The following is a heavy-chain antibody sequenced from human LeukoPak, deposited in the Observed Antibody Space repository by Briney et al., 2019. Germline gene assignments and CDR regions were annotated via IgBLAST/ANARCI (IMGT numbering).Heavy chain of an antibody. J-gene: IGHJ4*02. D-gene: IGHD1-1*01. V-gene: IGHV4-31*03. CDR3: ARDRNDWALDY. CDR1: GGSISSGGYY. CDR2: IYYSGST. Sequence: PSQTLSLTCTVSGGSISSGGYYWSWIRQHPGKGLEWIGYIYYSGSTYYNPSLKSRVTISVDTSKNQFSLKLSSVTVADTAVYYCARDRNDWALDYWGQGTLVTVSS.